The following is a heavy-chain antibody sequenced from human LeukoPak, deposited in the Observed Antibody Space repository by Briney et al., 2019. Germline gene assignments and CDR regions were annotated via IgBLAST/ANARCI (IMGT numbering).Heavy chain of an antibody. J-gene: IGHJ3*02. V-gene: IGHV4-34*01. CDR3: ARDSRSGNYYDSSGREAFDI. CDR2: INHIGST. CDR1: GGSFSGYY. D-gene: IGHD3-22*01. Sequence: SETLSLTCAVYGGSFSGYYWSWIRQPPGKGLEWIGEINHIGSTNYNPSLKSRLTMSVDTSKNQFSLKLSSVTAADTAVYYCARDSRSGNYYDSSGREAFDIWGQGTMVTVSS.